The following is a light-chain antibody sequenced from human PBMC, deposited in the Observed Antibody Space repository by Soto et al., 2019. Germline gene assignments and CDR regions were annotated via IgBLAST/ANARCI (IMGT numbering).Light chain of an antibody. CDR2: GAS. CDR3: QQYGSSPWT. V-gene: IGKV3-20*01. Sequence: IVLTQSPATLSLSPGETATLSCKASQSVSSSYLAWYQQKPGQAPRLLIYGASSRATGIPDRFSGSGSGTDFTLTISRLEPEDFAVYYCQQYGSSPWTFGQGTKVDIK. CDR1: QSVSSSY. J-gene: IGKJ1*01.